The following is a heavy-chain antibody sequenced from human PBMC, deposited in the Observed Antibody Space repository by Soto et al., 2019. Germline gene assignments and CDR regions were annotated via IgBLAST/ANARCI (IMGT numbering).Heavy chain of an antibody. D-gene: IGHD3-22*01. Sequence: GGSLRLSCTASGFTFGDYAMSWFRQAPGKGLEWVGFIRSKAYGGTTEYAASVKGRFTISRDDSKSIAYLQMNSLKTEDTAVYYCTRESGYYYDSSGSPDSFVYWGQGTLLTGSS. CDR2: IRSKAYGGTT. J-gene: IGHJ4*02. CDR3: TRESGYYYDSSGSPDSFVY. CDR1: GFTFGDYA. V-gene: IGHV3-49*03.